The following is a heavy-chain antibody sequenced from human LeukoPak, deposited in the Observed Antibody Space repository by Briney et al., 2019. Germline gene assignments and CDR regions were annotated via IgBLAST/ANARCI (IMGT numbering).Heavy chain of an antibody. CDR2: INGDGRST. D-gene: IGHD4-11*01. V-gene: IGHV3-74*01. CDR3: AGDPDRNSYSFFEY. Sequence: GGSLRLSCAASGFSFGTYWMNLCGHAAGKGLVWVARINGDGRSTTYADSVKGRFTISRDNAKNTLSLQMNSLRAEDTAVYHCAGDPDRNSYSFFEYWGQGSLVTVSS. CDR1: GFSFGTYW. J-gene: IGHJ4*02.